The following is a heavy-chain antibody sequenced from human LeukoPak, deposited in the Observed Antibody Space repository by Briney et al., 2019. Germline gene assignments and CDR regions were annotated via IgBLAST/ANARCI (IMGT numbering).Heavy chain of an antibody. CDR2: INSDGRAT. V-gene: IGHV3-74*01. J-gene: IGHJ4*02. Sequence: GGSLRLSCAASGFTFGSPWMHWVRQAPGKGLVWVSRINSDGRATAYADAVKGRCTISRDNVENTLYLQMNSLKAQDTAVYYCARGTAGYHSSYFDYWGQGNLVTVSS. CDR3: ARGTAGYHSSYFDY. D-gene: IGHD3-16*02. CDR1: GFTFGSPW.